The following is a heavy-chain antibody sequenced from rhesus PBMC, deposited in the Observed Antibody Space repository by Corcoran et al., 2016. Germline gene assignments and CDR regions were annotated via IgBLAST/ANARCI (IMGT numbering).Heavy chain of an antibody. CDR1: GSTFGAFG. V-gene: IGHV3-183*01. CDR2: ISYTGKTI. Sequence: EVQLVESGGGLVKPGASLRLPWAAPGSTFGAFGRHGGRRAPGKGLAWVSFISYTGKTIYYADSVKGRFTISRDNAKNSLSLQMNSLRAEDTAVYYCARDKDLTYWGQGVLVTVSS. CDR3: ARDKDLTY. J-gene: IGHJ4*01.